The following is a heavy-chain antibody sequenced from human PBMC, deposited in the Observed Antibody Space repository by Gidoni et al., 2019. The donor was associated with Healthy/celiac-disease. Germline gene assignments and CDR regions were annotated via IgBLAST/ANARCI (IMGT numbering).Heavy chain of an antibody. CDR1: GFTFSSYA. Sequence: EVQLLESGGGLVQPGGSLRLSCAASGFTFSSYAMSWVRQAPGKGLEWVSAISGSGGSTYYADSVKGRFTISRDNSKNTLYLQMNSLRAEDTAVYYCAKAIDYLSSWPHRLRYYGMDVWGQGTTVTVSS. CDR3: AKAIDYLSSWPHRLRYYGMDV. J-gene: IGHJ6*02. D-gene: IGHD6-13*01. V-gene: IGHV3-23*01. CDR2: ISGSGGST.